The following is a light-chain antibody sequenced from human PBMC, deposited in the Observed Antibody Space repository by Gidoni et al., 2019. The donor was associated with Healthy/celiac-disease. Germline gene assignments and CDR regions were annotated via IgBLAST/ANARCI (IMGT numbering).Light chain of an antibody. V-gene: IGKV3-15*01. CDR3: QQYNNWPYT. CDR1: HIVSSI. CDR2: GAS. J-gene: IGKJ2*01. Sequence: ELVMTQTPATLSVSPGERATLSCRASHIVSSILAWYQQKPGQAPMLLIYGASTRATGIPARFSGSGSGTEFTLTISILQSEDFAVYYCQQYNNWPYTFGQGTKLEIK.